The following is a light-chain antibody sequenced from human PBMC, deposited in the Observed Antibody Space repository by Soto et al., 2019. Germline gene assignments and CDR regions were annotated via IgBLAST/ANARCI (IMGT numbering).Light chain of an antibody. Sequence: EIVLTQSPGTLSLSPGDRATISCRASQTVSNNLAWYQQKPGQGPRLLLYGASSRATGIPDRFSGSGSGTDFTLTISGLEPEDFAVYHCQQYGSSPWTFGQGTKVDIK. CDR1: QTVSNN. CDR3: QQYGSSPWT. CDR2: GAS. J-gene: IGKJ1*01. V-gene: IGKV3-20*01.